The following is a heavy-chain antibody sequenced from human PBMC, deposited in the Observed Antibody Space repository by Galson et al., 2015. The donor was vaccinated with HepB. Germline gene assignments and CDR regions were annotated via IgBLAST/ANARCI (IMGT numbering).Heavy chain of an antibody. V-gene: IGHV3-30*18. CDR3: AKATRSNDFWSGPLYYYYGMDV. CDR1: GFTFSSYG. J-gene: IGHJ6*02. CDR2: ISYDGSNK. D-gene: IGHD3-3*01. Sequence: SLRLSCAASGFTFSSYGMHWVRQAPGKGLEWVAVISYDGSNKYYADSVKGRFTISRDNSKNTLYLQMNSLRAEDTAVYYCAKATRSNDFWSGPLYYYYGMDVWGQGTTVTVSS.